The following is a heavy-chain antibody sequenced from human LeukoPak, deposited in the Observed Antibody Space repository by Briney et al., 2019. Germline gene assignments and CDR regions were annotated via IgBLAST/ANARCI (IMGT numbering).Heavy chain of an antibody. CDR1: GLIFSDHY. D-gene: IGHD1-26*01. V-gene: IGHV3-72*01. CDR2: SRNKAQSFTI. CDR3: ARPPYAGSYSIDY. J-gene: IGHJ4*02. Sequence: GGSLRLSCAVSGLIFSDHYIDWVRQAPGKGLEWVSRSRNKAQSFTIHYAASVKGRFTISRDDSKNSLYLQMDSLKTEDTAVYYCARPPYAGSYSIDYWGQGTLVTVSS.